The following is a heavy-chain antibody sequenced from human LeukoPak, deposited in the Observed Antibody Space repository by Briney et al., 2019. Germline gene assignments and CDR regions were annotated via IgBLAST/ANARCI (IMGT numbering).Heavy chain of an antibody. CDR3: ATEGITGTMAGAFDI. Sequence: ASVKVSCKVSGYTLTELSMHWVRQAPGKGLEWMGGFDPEDGETIYAQKFQGRVTMTEDTSTDTAYMELSSLRSEDTAVYYCATEGITGTMAGAFDIWGQGTMVTVSS. CDR1: GYTLTELS. CDR2: FDPEDGET. D-gene: IGHD1-7*01. V-gene: IGHV1-24*01. J-gene: IGHJ3*02.